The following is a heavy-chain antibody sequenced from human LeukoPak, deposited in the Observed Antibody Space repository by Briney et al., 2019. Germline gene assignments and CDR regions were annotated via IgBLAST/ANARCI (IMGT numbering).Heavy chain of an antibody. J-gene: IGHJ4*02. CDR2: IYTSGTT. CDR3: ARGDPVTGTFDY. D-gene: IGHD6-19*01. V-gene: IGHV4-4*07. CDR1: GGSISSYY. Sequence: PSETLSLTCTVSGGSISSYYWSWVRQPAGKALEWIGRIYTSGTTSYNPSLKSRVTISVDTSKNHFSLKLTSVTAADTAVYYCARGDPVTGTFDYWGQGALVTVSS.